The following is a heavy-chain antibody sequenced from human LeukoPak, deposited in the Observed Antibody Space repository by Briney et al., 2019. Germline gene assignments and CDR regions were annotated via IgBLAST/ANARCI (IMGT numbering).Heavy chain of an antibody. CDR2: INSDGSST. J-gene: IGHJ3*01. V-gene: IGHV3-74*01. CDR1: GFIFDDYG. CDR3: ARVPNYYDSSGS. Sequence: GGSLRLSCAASGFIFDDYGLTWVRQAPGKGLVWVSRINSDGSSTSYADSVKGRFTISRDNAKNTLYLQMNSLRAEDTAVYYCARVPNYYDSSGSWGQGTMVTVSS. D-gene: IGHD3-22*01.